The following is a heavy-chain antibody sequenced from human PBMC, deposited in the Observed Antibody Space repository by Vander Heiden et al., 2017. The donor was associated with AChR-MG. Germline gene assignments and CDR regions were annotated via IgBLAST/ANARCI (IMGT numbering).Heavy chain of an antibody. D-gene: IGHD3-22*01. V-gene: IGHV4-31*03. CDR3: ARWYYDSSGYYYAFDY. J-gene: IGHJ4*02. CDR1: GGSISSGGYY. Sequence: QVQLQESGPGLVKPSQTLSLTCTVSGGSISSGGYYWSWIRQHPGKGLEWIGYIYYSGSTYYNPSLKSRVTISVDTSKNQFSLKLSSVTAADTAVYYCARWYYDSSGYYYAFDYWGQGTLVTVSS. CDR2: IYYSGST.